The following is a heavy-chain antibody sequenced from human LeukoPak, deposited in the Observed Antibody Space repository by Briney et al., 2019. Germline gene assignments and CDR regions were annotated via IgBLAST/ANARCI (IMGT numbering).Heavy chain of an antibody. CDR1: GYTFTSYY. D-gene: IGHD5-12*01. Sequence: ASVKVSCKASGYTFTSYYMHWVRQAPGQGLEWMGIINPSGGSTSYARKFQGRVTMTRDTSTSTVYMELSSLRSEDTAVYYCARDRGGNRGYSGYDPGDYWGQGTLVTVSS. CDR3: ARDRGGNRGYSGYDPGDY. CDR2: INPSGGST. V-gene: IGHV1-46*01. J-gene: IGHJ4*02.